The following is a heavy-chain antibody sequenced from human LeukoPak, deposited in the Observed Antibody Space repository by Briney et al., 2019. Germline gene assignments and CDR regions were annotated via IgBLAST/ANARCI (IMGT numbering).Heavy chain of an antibody. CDR3: ARGGGLDV. Sequence: GGSLRLSCAASGFTFSDYAMHWVRQAPDKGLEWVAVISYDGSNKYYADSVKGRFTISRDNAKNSLYLQMSNLRAEDTAVYFCARGGGLDVWGQGATVTVSS. CDR1: GFTFSDYA. V-gene: IGHV3-30-3*01. CDR2: ISYDGSNK. D-gene: IGHD3-16*01. J-gene: IGHJ6*02.